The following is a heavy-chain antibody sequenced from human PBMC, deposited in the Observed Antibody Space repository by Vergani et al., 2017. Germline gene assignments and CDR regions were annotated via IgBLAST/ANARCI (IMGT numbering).Heavy chain of an antibody. J-gene: IGHJ4*02. Sequence: QLVESGGGWVQPGGSLRLSCAVSGFSVSSNSMSWVRQAPGKGLAWVSAISARYPSTYYADSVKGRFTISRDNSKNMLYLQMNSLRAEDTAVYYCARLSYDTTPYLQGGYDCWGQGTLVSVSS. CDR2: ISARYPST. D-gene: IGHD3-22*01. V-gene: IGHV3-23*04. CDR1: GFSVSSNS. CDR3: ARLSYDTTPYLQGGYDC.